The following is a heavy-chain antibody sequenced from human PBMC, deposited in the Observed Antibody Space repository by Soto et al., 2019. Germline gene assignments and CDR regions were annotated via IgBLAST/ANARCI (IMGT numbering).Heavy chain of an antibody. CDR2: ISAYNGNT. J-gene: IGHJ4*02. V-gene: IGHV1-18*04. Sequence: QVQLVQSGAEVKKPGASVKVSCKASGYTFTSYGVSWVRQAPGQGLEWMGWISAYNGNTNYAQKLQGRVTMTTDTSTSTAYMELRSLRSDDTAVYYCAREPPGRLLSKGSFDYWGQGTLVTVSS. CDR3: AREPPGRLLSKGSFDY. CDR1: GYTFTSYG. D-gene: IGHD2-2*01.